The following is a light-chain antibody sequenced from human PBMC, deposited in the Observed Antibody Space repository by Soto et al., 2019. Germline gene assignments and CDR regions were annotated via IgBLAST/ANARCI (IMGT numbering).Light chain of an antibody. CDR1: QGISSY. CDR2: AAS. J-gene: IGKJ1*01. Sequence: AIRMTQSPSSFSASTGDRVTITCRASQGISSYLAWYQQKPGKAPKLLIYAASTLQSGVASRFSGSGSGTEFTLTISSLQPDDFATYYCQQYNDYPWTFGQGTKVEIK. CDR3: QQYNDYPWT. V-gene: IGKV1-8*01.